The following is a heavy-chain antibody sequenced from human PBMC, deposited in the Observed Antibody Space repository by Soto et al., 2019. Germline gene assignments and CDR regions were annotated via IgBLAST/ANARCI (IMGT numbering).Heavy chain of an antibody. V-gene: IGHV4-30-4*01. J-gene: IGHJ4*02. D-gene: IGHD4-17*01. Sequence: SETLSLTCTVSGDTTSSADFFWSWLRQPPGEGLEWIGYVYFSGFTQSNPSLKSRLSMSVDTSKNQVSLKLSSVTAADTAVYYCARIRSTYGDFFDSWGQGTLVTASS. CDR2: VYFSGFT. CDR1: GDTTSSADFF. CDR3: ARIRSTYGDFFDS.